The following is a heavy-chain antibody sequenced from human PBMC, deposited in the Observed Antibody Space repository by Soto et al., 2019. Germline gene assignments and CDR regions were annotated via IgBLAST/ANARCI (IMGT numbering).Heavy chain of an antibody. V-gene: IGHV4-59*01. CDR2: IYYSGIT. Sequence: KPSETLSLTCTVSGGSISTYYWSWIRQPPGKGLEWIAYIYYSGITNYNPSLKSRLTISVDTSKTQFSLKLSSVTAADTAVYYCERYITGYHYYFDYWGHGTLVTVSS. CDR1: GGSISTYY. CDR3: ERYITGYHYYFDY. J-gene: IGHJ4*01. D-gene: IGHD3-9*01.